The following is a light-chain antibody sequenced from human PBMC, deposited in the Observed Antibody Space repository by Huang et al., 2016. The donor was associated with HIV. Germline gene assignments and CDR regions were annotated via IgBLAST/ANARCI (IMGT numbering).Light chain of an antibody. CDR1: QRVSSN. CDR3: QQYDNGPIA. Sequence: EIVMTQSQATLSVSPGARATLSCRASQRVSSNLAWYQQKHGQSPRLLIYGASTRVTGGPARFSGSGSGTECTLTISSLQSEDFAVYSCQQYDNGPIAFGQGTRLEI. CDR2: GAS. V-gene: IGKV3-15*01. J-gene: IGKJ5*01.